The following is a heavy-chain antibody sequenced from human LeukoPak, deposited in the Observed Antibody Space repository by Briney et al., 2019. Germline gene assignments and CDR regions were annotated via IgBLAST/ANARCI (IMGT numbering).Heavy chain of an antibody. V-gene: IGHV1-18*01. CDR1: GYTFTSYG. J-gene: IGHJ4*02. D-gene: IGHD4-17*01. CDR2: ISAYNGNT. Sequence: ASVKVSCKASGYTFTSYGISWVRQAPGQGLEWMGWISAYNGNTNCAQKLQGRVTMTTDTSTSTAYMELRSLRSDDTAVYYCARLPLRVYGDQNFDYWGQGTLVTVSS. CDR3: ARLPLRVYGDQNFDY.